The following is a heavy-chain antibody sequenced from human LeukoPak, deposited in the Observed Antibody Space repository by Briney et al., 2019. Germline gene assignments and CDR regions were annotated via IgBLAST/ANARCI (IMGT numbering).Heavy chain of an antibody. CDR2: INHSGST. D-gene: IGHD6-19*01. CDR1: GGSFSGYY. J-gene: IGHJ6*03. V-gene: IGHV4-34*01. CDR3: ARGPSSGWTDYYYYYYMDV. Sequence: SETLSLTCAVYGGSFSGYYWSWIRQPPGKGLEWIGEINHSGSTNYNPSLKSRVTISVDTSKNQFSLKLSSVTAADTAVYYCARGPSSGWTDYYYYYYMDVWGKGTTVTISS.